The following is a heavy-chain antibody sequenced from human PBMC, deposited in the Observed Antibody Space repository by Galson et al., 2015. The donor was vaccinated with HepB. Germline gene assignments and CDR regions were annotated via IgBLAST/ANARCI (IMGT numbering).Heavy chain of an antibody. CDR1: GFTFSSYA. J-gene: IGHJ5*01. CDR3: ARDQVVWSGYYPNNWFDS. V-gene: IGHV3-30-3*01. D-gene: IGHD3-3*01. Sequence: SLRLSCAASGFTFSSYAMHWVRQAPGKGLEWVAVISYDGSNKYYADSVKGRFTISRDNSKNTLYLQMNSLRAEDTAVYYCARDQVVWSGYYPNNWFDSWGQGTLVTVSS. CDR2: ISYDGSNK.